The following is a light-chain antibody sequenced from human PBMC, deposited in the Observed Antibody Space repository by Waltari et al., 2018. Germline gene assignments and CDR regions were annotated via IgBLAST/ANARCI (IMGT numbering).Light chain of an antibody. CDR3: SSYTSSSTLVV. V-gene: IGLV2-14*01. J-gene: IGLJ2*01. Sequence: QSALTQPASVSGSPGQSITISCTGTSSDVGGYNYVSWYQKHPGQAPKLMIYEVSNRPSGVSNRVSGTKSGHTASLTIAGLQAEDEADYYCSSYTSSSTLVVFGGATKLAVL. CDR2: EVS. CDR1: SSDVGGYNY.